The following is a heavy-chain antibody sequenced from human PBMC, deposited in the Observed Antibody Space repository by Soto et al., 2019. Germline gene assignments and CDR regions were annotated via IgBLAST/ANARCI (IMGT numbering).Heavy chain of an antibody. CDR1: GGSISSGGYY. J-gene: IGHJ4*02. D-gene: IGHD5-12*01. Sequence: QVQLQESGPGLVKPSQTLSLTCTVSGGSISSGGYYWSWIRQHPGKGLEWIGYIYYSGSTYYNPSLKSRVTISVDTSKNQFSLKLSSVTAADTAVYYCAGSRDGYNYGAIDYWGQGTLVTVSS. CDR2: IYYSGST. V-gene: IGHV4-31*03. CDR3: AGSRDGYNYGAIDY.